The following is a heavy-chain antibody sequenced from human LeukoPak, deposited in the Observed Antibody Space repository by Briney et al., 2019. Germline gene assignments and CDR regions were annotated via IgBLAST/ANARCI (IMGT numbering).Heavy chain of an antibody. V-gene: IGHV3-30-3*01. J-gene: IGHJ4*02. D-gene: IGHD1-1*01. CDR3: ARADWNQPGDY. CDR2: TSYDGSAN. CDR1: GFTFNMYA. Sequence: TGGSLRLSCAPSGFTFNMYAIHWVRQAPGKGLEWVAVTSYDGSANKYADSVNGRFTISRDNSKNTVYLQMNRLRTDDTAVYYCARADWNQPGDYWGQGTLVAVSS.